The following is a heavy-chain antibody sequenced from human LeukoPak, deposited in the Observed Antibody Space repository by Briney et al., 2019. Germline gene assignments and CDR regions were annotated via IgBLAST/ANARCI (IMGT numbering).Heavy chain of an antibody. Sequence: GGSLRLSCAASGFTFSSYSMNWVRQAPGKGLEWVSSISSSSSYIYYADSVKGRFTISRDNAKNSLYLQMNSLRAEDTAVYYCARDRGRPAASDAFEIWGQGTMVTVSS. V-gene: IGHV3-21*01. D-gene: IGHD2-2*01. CDR1: GFTFSSYS. J-gene: IGHJ3*02. CDR3: ARDRGRPAASDAFEI. CDR2: ISSSSSYI.